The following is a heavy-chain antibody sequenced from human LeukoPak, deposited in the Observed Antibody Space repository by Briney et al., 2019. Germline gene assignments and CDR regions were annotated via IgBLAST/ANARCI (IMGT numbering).Heavy chain of an antibody. Sequence: GGSLKISGKGFGKSFTSYWIAWGRKMPGKGLGGMGIIYPGDSDTRYSPSFQGQVTISADKSISTAYLQWSSLKASDTAMYYCARRRGGDWILDYWGQGTLVTVSS. CDR2: IYPGDSDT. J-gene: IGHJ4*02. CDR1: GKSFTSYW. CDR3: ARRRGGDWILDY. V-gene: IGHV5-51*01. D-gene: IGHD2-21*02.